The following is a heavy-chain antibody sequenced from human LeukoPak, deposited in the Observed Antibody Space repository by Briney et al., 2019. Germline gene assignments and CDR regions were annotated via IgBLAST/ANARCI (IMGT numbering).Heavy chain of an antibody. Sequence: ASVKVSCKTSGYTFTNYDINWVRQAPGQGLEWMGWMNPNSGNTGYAQKFRGRVTITSRTSISTAYMELRGLRSEDTAVYYCARGGASAAARRFDPWGQGTLVTVSS. V-gene: IGHV1-8*03. J-gene: IGHJ5*02. D-gene: IGHD6-13*01. CDR2: MNPNSGNT. CDR1: GYTFTNYD. CDR3: ARGGASAAARRFDP.